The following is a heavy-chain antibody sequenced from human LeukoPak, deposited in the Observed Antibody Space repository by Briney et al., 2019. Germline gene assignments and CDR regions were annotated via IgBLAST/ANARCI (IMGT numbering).Heavy chain of an antibody. D-gene: IGHD3-22*01. CDR2: ISGSGGST. Sequence: GGSLRLSCAASGFTFSSYAMSWVRQAPGKGLEWVSAISGSGGSTYYADSVKGRFTISRDNSKNTLYLQMNSLRAEDTAVYYCAKGVPLPDSSGYNWFDPWGQGTLVTVSS. J-gene: IGHJ5*02. CDR3: AKGVPLPDSSGYNWFDP. V-gene: IGHV3-23*01. CDR1: GFTFSSYA.